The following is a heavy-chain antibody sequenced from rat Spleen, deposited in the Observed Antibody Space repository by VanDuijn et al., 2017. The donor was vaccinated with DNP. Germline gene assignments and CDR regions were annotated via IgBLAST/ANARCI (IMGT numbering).Heavy chain of an antibody. CDR2: ISYSGST. J-gene: IGHJ3*01. D-gene: IGHD1-2*01. Sequence: EVQLQESGPGLVKPSQSLSLTCSVTGYSITSNYWGWIRKFPGNKMEWIGHISYSGSTNYNPSLKSRISITRDTSKNQFFLQLNSVTTEDTATYYCARYRTISAISTFPYWGQGTLVTVSS. V-gene: IGHV3-1*01. CDR3: ARYRTISAISTFPY. CDR1: GYSITSNY.